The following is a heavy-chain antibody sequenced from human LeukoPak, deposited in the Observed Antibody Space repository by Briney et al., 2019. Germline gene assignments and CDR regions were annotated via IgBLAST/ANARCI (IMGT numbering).Heavy chain of an antibody. D-gene: IGHD5-24*01. J-gene: IGHJ4*02. CDR2: IIPMSGTA. CDR3: ARGRQMATITNYFDY. V-gene: IGHV1-69*13. Sequence: SVKVSCKASGGTFNNFAISWVRQAPGQGLEWVGGIIPMSGTANYAQKFQGRVTITADESTSTAYMELSSLRSEDTAVYYCARGRQMATITNYFDYWGQGTLVTVSS. CDR1: GGTFNNFA.